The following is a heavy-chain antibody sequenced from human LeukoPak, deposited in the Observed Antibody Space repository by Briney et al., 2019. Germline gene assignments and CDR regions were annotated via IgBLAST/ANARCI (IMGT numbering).Heavy chain of an antibody. CDR1: GFTVSSNY. CDR3: AGNYGGNASEPTPTLYNWFDP. CDR2: INHSGST. J-gene: IGHJ5*02. Sequence: GSLRLSCAASGFTVSSNYMSWVRQPPGKGLEWIGEINHSGSTNYNPSLKSRVTISVDTSKNQFSLKLSSVTAADTAVYYCAGNYGGNASEPTPTLYNWFDPWGQGTLVTVSS. D-gene: IGHD2-15*01. V-gene: IGHV4-34*08.